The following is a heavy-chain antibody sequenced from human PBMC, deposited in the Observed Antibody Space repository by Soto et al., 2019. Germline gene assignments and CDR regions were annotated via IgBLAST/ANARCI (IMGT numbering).Heavy chain of an antibody. Sequence: QVQLQQWGAGLLKPSETLSLTCAVYGGSFSGYYWSWIRQPPGKGLEWIGENNHSGSTNYNPSLKSSATISVDTFKNHFSLKLSSVTAAGNAVYYCARDYYDNSCRPTFDRWGQGTLVTVSS. CDR3: ARDYYDNSCRPTFDR. V-gene: IGHV4-34*01. CDR1: GGSFSGYY. J-gene: IGHJ4*02. CDR2: NNHSGST. D-gene: IGHD3-22*01.